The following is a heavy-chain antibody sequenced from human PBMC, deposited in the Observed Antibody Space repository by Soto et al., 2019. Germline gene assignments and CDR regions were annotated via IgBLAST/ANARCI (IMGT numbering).Heavy chain of an antibody. V-gene: IGHV1-3*01. CDR3: ACSGAGIAAVRWFAP. CDR1: GYTFTSYA. J-gene: IGHJ5*02. Sequence: GASVKVSCKASGYTFTSYAMHWVRQAPGQRLEWMGWINAGSGNTKYSQKFQGRVTITRDTSASTAYMELSSLRSEDTAVYYCACSGAGIAAVRWFAPWGQGTLVIVSS. CDR2: INAGSGNT. D-gene: IGHD6-13*01.